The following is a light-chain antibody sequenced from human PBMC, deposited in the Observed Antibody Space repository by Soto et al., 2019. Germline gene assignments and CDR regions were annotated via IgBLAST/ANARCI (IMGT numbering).Light chain of an antibody. V-gene: IGKV3-15*01. CDR2: GAS. CDR3: QQYKDWPTT. Sequence: EIVMTQSPVTLSMSPGERATLSCRASQSVSGNLAWLQQKPGQAPRLLIYGASTRATGIPARFSGSGSGTDFTLTISSPQSEDLGVYYCQQYKDWPTTFGQGTKVDIK. J-gene: IGKJ1*01. CDR1: QSVSGN.